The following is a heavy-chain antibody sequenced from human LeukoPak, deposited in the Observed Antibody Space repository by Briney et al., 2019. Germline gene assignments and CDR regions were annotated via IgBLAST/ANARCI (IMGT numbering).Heavy chain of an antibody. CDR2: IYSGGST. V-gene: IGHV3-66*01. CDR1: GFTVSSNY. Sequence: GGSLRLSCAASGFTVSSNYMSWVRQAPAKGLEWVSVIYSGGSTYYADSVKGRFTISRDNSKNTLYLQMNSLRAEDTAVYYCARAQDSSGYYFPLDYWGQGTLVTVSS. CDR3: ARAQDSSGYYFPLDY. D-gene: IGHD3-22*01. J-gene: IGHJ4*02.